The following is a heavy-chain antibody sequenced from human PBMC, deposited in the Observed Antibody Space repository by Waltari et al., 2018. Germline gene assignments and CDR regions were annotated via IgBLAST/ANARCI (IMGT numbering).Heavy chain of an antibody. D-gene: IGHD3-9*01. J-gene: IGHJ4*02. CDR1: GGSISSYS. CDR3: ARGGHYDILMDY. CDR2: IYYSGST. Sequence: QVQLQESGPGLVKPSETLSLPRTDSGGSISSYSWRWSRQPPGKGLAWIGYIYYSGSTNYNPSLKSRVTISVDTSKNQFSLKLSSVTAADTAVYYCARGGHYDILMDYWGQGTLVTVSS. V-gene: IGHV4-59*13.